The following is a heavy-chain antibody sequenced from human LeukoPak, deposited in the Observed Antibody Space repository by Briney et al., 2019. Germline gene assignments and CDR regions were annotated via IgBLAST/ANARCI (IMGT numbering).Heavy chain of an antibody. CDR1: GFTLSNYA. J-gene: IGHJ3*02. D-gene: IGHD6-13*01. CDR3: ARSSYSGSWIHPFDI. V-gene: IGHV3-23*01. CDR2: ISGSGSST. Sequence: AGGSLRLSCAVSGFTLSNYAMSWVRQAPGKGLEWVALISGSGSSTYYADSVKGRSTISRDTSKSALYVQMDSLRAEDTALYYCARSSYSGSWIHPFDIWGRGTMVTVSS.